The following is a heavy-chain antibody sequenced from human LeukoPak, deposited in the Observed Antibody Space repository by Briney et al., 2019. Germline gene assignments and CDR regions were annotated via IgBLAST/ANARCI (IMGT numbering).Heavy chain of an antibody. V-gene: IGHV3-11*01. CDR2: ISSSGSTI. J-gene: IGHJ4*02. Sequence: GGSLRLSCAASGFTFSDYYMSWIRQAPGKGLEWVSYISSSGSTIYHADSVKGRFTISRDNAKNSLYLQMNSLRAEDTAVYYCARESIAAARALFDYWGQGTLVTVSS. CDR1: GFTFSDYY. D-gene: IGHD6-13*01. CDR3: ARESIAAARALFDY.